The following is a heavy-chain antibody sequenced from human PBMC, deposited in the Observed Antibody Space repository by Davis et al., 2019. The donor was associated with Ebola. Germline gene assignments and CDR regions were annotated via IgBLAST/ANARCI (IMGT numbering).Heavy chain of an antibody. CDR1: GFTVSSNY. CDR3: ARDRYYYGSGSYGD. CDR2: IYSGGSR. Sequence: GGSLRLSCAVSGFTVSSNYMNWVRQAPGKGLEWVSVIYSGGSRYYTDSVKGRFTISRDTSKNMLYLQMNSLRDEDTAVYYCARDRYYYGSGSYGDWGQGTLVTVSS. J-gene: IGHJ4*02. D-gene: IGHD3-10*01. V-gene: IGHV3-53*01.